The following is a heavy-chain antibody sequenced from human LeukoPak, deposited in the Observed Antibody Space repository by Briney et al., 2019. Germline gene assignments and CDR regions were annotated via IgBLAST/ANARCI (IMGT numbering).Heavy chain of an antibody. CDR2: ISSSGSTI. J-gene: IGHJ4*02. Sequence: GGSLRLSCAASGFTFSSYEMNWVRQAPGKGLEWVSYISSSGSTIYYADSVKGRFTISRDNAKNSLYLQMNSLRAEDTAVYYCARLNSIVVVSSDYFDYWGQGTLVTVSS. CDR1: GFTFSSYE. D-gene: IGHD2-21*01. V-gene: IGHV3-48*03. CDR3: ARLNSIVVVSSDYFDY.